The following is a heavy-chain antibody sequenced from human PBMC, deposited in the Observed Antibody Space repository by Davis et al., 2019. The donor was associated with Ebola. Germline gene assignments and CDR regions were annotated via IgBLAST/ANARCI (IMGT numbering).Heavy chain of an antibody. CDR2: IWYDGSNK. D-gene: IGHD6-13*01. CDR1: GFAFSGSA. Sequence: GESLKISCVASGFAFSGSAMHWVRQAPGKGLEWVAVIWYDGSNKYYADSVKGRFTISRDNAKNTLYLQMNSLRAEDTAVYYCASWGYSSSTHYYYGMDVWGQGTTVTVSS. J-gene: IGHJ6*02. CDR3: ASWGYSSSTHYYYGMDV. V-gene: IGHV3-33*08.